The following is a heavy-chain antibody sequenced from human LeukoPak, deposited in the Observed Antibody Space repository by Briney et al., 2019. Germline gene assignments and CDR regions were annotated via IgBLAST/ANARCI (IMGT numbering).Heavy chain of an antibody. V-gene: IGHV4-34*01. CDR1: GGSFSGYY. CDR2: INHSGST. Sequence: SETLSLTCAVYGGSFSGYYWSWIRQPPGKGLEWIGEINHSGSTNYNPSLKSRVTISVDTSKNQFSLKLSSVTAADTAVYYCARAYSYQLPTPFDYWGQGTLVTVSS. CDR3: ARAYSYQLPTPFDY. J-gene: IGHJ4*02. D-gene: IGHD2-2*01.